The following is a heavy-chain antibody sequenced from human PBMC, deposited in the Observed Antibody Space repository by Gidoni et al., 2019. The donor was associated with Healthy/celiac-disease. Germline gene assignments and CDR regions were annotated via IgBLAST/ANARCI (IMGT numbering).Heavy chain of an antibody. Sequence: VQMVQSGAEVQKPGESLKISCKGSGYNFTSYWIGWLRQMLGKGLEWMGIISAGDSDTRYSPSFQGQVTISADKSISSDYLKWSSLKASDTAMYYCARRRDGYAFDIWGQGTMVTFSS. V-gene: IGHV5-51*01. J-gene: IGHJ3*02. D-gene: IGHD5-12*01. CDR1: GYNFTSYW. CDR3: ARRRDGYAFDI. CDR2: ISAGDSDT.